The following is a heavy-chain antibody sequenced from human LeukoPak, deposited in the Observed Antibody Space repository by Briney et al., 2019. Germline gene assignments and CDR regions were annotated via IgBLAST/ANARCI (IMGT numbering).Heavy chain of an antibody. J-gene: IGHJ4*02. CDR1: GFTFSSYW. CDR2: IKQDGSEK. Sequence: AGGSLRLSCAASGFTFSSYWMSWVRQAPGKGLEWVANIKQDGSEKYYVDSVKGRFTISRDNAKNSLYLQMNSLRAEDTAVYYCAKVSWSTVLTELLNYWGQGTLVTVSS. V-gene: IGHV3-7*03. CDR3: AKVSWSTVLTELLNY. D-gene: IGHD4-11*01.